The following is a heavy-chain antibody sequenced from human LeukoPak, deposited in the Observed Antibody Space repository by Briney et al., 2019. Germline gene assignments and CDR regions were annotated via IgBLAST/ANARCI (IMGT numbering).Heavy chain of an antibody. CDR3: ARASRDYYYMDV. CDR1: GFTFRSYE. Sequence: GGSLRLSCAASGFTFRSYEMSWVRQAPGKGLEWVSYIGSGGRTKYNADSVKGRFTISRDNAKNSLYLQMNSLRAEDTAVYFCARASRDYYYMDVWGKGTTVTVSS. CDR2: IGSGGRTK. J-gene: IGHJ6*03. V-gene: IGHV3-48*03.